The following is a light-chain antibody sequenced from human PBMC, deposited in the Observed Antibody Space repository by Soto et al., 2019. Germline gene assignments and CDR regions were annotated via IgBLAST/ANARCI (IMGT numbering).Light chain of an antibody. Sequence: DILMTQSPYSLSVSLGERATINCKSSQSVLYSPNNKNYLAWYQHKPGQPPKMLIYWASIRESGVPDRFSGSGSGTDFTLTISSLQSEDVAVYYCQQYYTNSWSFGQGTKVDIK. CDR2: WAS. V-gene: IGKV4-1*01. CDR3: QQYYTNSWS. J-gene: IGKJ1*01. CDR1: QSVLYSPNNKNY.